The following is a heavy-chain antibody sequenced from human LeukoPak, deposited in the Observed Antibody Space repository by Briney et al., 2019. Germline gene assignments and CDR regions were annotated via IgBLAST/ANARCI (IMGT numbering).Heavy chain of an antibody. D-gene: IGHD1-26*01. J-gene: IGHJ6*02. CDR2: IYHSGST. Sequence: KPSETLSLTCTVSGGSISSGGYYWSWIRQHPGKGLEWIGYIYHSGSTYYNPSLKSRVTISVDTSKNQFSLKLSSVTAADTAVYYCARGGAHYYGMDVWGQGTTVTVSS. CDR1: GGSISSGGYY. CDR3: ARGGAHYYGMDV. V-gene: IGHV4-31*03.